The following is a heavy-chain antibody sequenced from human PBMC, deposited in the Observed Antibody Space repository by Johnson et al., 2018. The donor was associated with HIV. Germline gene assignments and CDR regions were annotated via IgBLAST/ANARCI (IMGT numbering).Heavy chain of an antibody. V-gene: IGHV3-30*04. D-gene: IGHD3-16*01. J-gene: IGHJ3*02. CDR1: GFTFSSYA. CDR3: AKVGDSPDAFDI. Sequence: QVQLVESGGGVVQPGRSLRLSCAASGFTFSSYAMHWVRQAPGKGLEWVASLSYDGSTKDYADSVKGRFIISRDNSKNTLYLQMNSLRAEDTAVYYCAKVGDSPDAFDIWGQGTMVTVSS. CDR2: LSYDGSTK.